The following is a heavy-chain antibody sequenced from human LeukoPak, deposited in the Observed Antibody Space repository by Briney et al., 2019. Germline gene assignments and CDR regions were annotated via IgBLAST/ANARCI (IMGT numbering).Heavy chain of an antibody. D-gene: IGHD2-2*01. J-gene: IGHJ4*02. CDR3: ARTPRAAANRHTSLDY. CDR1: GGSFSGYY. CDR2: INHSGST. Sequence: SETLSLTCAVYGGSFSGYYWSWIRQPPGKGLEWIGEINHSGSTNYNPSLKSRVTISVDTSKNQFSLKLSAVTAADTAVYYCARTPRAAANRHTSLDYWGQGTLVTVSS. V-gene: IGHV4-34*01.